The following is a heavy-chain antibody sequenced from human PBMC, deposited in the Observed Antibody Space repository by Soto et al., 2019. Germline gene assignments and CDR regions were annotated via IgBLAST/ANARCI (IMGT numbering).Heavy chain of an antibody. CDR1: GGSIRRYY. D-gene: IGHD6-25*01. J-gene: IGHJ6*02. Sequence: QVQLQQSGPGLVKPSETLSLTCTVSGGSIRRYYWSWIRQPAGKALEWIGRIYTSGTTNYNPSLKSRVTILLDTSKNHFPLDLSSVTAADTAVYYCAREGSSGFGMDVWGHGTTGTVSS. CDR2: IYTSGTT. V-gene: IGHV4-4*07. CDR3: AREGSSGFGMDV.